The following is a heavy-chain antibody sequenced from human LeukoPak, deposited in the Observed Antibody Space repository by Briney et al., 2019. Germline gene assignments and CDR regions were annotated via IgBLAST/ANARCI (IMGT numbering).Heavy chain of an antibody. Sequence: GGSLRLSCAASGFTFSSYGMHWVRQTPGRRLEYVSGINNNGDSTYYSDSVKARLTISRDNSKNTLFLQMASLRAEDTAVYYCVKTMMTFGGVIRTDAFDIWGQGTMVIVSS. D-gene: IGHD3-16*01. CDR1: GFTFSSYG. V-gene: IGHV3-64D*06. CDR2: INNNGDST. CDR3: VKTMMTFGGVIRTDAFDI. J-gene: IGHJ3*02.